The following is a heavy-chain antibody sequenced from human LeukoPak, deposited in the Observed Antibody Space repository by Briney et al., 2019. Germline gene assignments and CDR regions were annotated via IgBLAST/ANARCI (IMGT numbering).Heavy chain of an antibody. CDR2: IKQDGSEK. Sequence: PGGSLRLSCAASGFTFSSYWMSWVRQAPGKGLGWVANIKQDGSEKYYVDSVKGRFTISRDNAKNSLYLQMNSLRAEDTAVYYCARELGRYYLDVWGKRTTVTVSS. J-gene: IGHJ6*03. CDR1: GFTFSSYW. CDR3: ARELGRYYLDV. V-gene: IGHV3-7*01.